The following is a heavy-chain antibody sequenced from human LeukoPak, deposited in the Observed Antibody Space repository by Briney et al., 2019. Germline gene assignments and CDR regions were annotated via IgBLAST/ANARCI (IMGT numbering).Heavy chain of an antibody. CDR3: ARVIHPFYYYYLDV. Sequence: GGSLRLSCAASGFTFSSYAMSWVRQAPGKGLEWVSAISGSGGSTYYADSVKGRFTISRDNSKNTLYPQMNSLRAEDTAVYYCARVIHPFYYYYLDVWGKGTTVNISS. CDR1: GFTFSSYA. D-gene: IGHD5-18*01. J-gene: IGHJ6*03. CDR2: ISGSGGST. V-gene: IGHV3-23*01.